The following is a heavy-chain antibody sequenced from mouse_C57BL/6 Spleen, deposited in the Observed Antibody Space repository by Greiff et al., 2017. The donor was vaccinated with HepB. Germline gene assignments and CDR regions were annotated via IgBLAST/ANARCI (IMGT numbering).Heavy chain of an antibody. CDR2: ISDGGSYT. Sequence: EVQLVESGGGLVKPGGSLKLSCAASGFTFSSYAMSWVRQTPEKRLEWVATISDGGSYTYYPDNVKGRFTISRDNAKNNLYLQMSHLKSEDTAMYYCAREYYGSSYVRFAYWGQGTLVTVSA. CDR3: AREYYGSSYVRFAY. V-gene: IGHV5-4*01. D-gene: IGHD1-1*01. CDR1: GFTFSSYA. J-gene: IGHJ3*01.